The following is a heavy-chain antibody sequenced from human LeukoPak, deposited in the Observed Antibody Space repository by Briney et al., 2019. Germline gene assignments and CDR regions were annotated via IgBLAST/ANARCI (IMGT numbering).Heavy chain of an antibody. V-gene: IGHV4-59*06. Sequence: SETLSLTCTVSGGSISGSYWSWIRQHPGKGLEWIGYIYYSGSTYYNPSLKSRVTISVDTSKNQFSLKLSSVTAADTAVYYCATYYDSSGFLFDYWGQGTLVTVSS. CDR1: GGSISGSY. D-gene: IGHD3-22*01. J-gene: IGHJ4*02. CDR2: IYYSGST. CDR3: ATYYDSSGFLFDY.